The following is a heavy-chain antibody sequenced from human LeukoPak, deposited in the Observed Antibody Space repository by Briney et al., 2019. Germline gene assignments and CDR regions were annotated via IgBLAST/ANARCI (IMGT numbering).Heavy chain of an antibody. Sequence: GGSLRLSCAASGFTFSSYSMNWVRQAPGKGLEWVSSISSSSSYIYYADSVKGRFTISRDNAKNSLYLQMNSLRAEDTAVYYCARDRREEGGWYFGWSFNGLDYWGQGTLVTVSS. V-gene: IGHV3-21*01. CDR1: GFTFSSYS. CDR3: ARDRREEGGWYFGWSFNGLDY. D-gene: IGHD6-19*01. J-gene: IGHJ4*02. CDR2: ISSSSSYI.